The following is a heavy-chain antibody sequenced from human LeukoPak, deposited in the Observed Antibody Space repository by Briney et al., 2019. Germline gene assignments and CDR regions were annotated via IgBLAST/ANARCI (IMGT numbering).Heavy chain of an antibody. J-gene: IGHJ4*02. D-gene: IGHD4-17*01. V-gene: IGHV4-59*12. Sequence: SETLSLTCTVSGGSISSYYWSWIRQPPGKGLEWIGYIYYSGSTNYNPSLKSRVTISVDTSKNRFSLKLSSVTAADTAVYYCARGSHGDYGRRKYFDYWGQGTLVTVSS. CDR1: GGSISSYY. CDR3: ARGSHGDYGRRKYFDY. CDR2: IYYSGST.